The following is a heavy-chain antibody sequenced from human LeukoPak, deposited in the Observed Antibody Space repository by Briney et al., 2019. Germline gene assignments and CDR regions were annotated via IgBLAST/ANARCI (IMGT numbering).Heavy chain of an antibody. D-gene: IGHD2-2*01. V-gene: IGHV5-51*01. J-gene: IGHJ4*02. CDR1: GYSFTTYW. Sequence: GESLQISCRGSGYSFTTYWIGWVRQMPGKGLEWMGIIYPGDSDTRYSPSFQGQVTMSADKSINTAYLQSSSLKASDTAMYYCARRQGCSSTSCPPDSWGQGTLVTVSS. CDR2: IYPGDSDT. CDR3: ARRQGCSSTSCPPDS.